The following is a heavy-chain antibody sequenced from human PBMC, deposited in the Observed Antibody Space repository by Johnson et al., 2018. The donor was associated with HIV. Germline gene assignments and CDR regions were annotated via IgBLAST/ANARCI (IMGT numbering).Heavy chain of an antibody. CDR2: IRYDGSNK. V-gene: IGHV3-30*02. CDR1: GFMFSNYG. J-gene: IGHJ3*01. D-gene: IGHD5-24*01. CDR3: AKGGVGRDGIRDAFDV. Sequence: QVQLVESGGGLEQPGGSLRLSCAASGFMFSNYGMHWIRQAPGKGLEWVAFIRYDGSNKYYAESVKGRFTISRDNPKNTLYQQMNSLRREDTAVYYCAKGGVGRDGIRDAFDVWGQGTKVTVSS.